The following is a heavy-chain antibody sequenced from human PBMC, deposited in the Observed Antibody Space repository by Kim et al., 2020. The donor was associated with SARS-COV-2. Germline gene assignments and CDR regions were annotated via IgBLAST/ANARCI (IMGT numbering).Heavy chain of an antibody. CDR1: GGTFSSYA. D-gene: IGHD3-22*01. V-gene: IGHV1-69*13. Sequence: SVKVSCKASGGTFSSYAISWVRQAPGQGLEWMGGIIPIFGTANYAQKFQGRVTITADESTSTAYMELSSLRSEDTAVYYCAREIAGLYYDSSTLEIKGGWGYWGQGTLVTVSS. J-gene: IGHJ4*02. CDR3: AREIAGLYYDSSTLEIKGGWGY. CDR2: IIPIFGTA.